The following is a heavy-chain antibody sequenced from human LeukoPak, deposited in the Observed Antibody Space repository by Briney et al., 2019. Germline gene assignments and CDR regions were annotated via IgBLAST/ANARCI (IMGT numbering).Heavy chain of an antibody. J-gene: IGHJ4*02. CDR1: DDSISGYY. V-gene: IGHV4-59*01. D-gene: IGHD3-10*01. CDR3: ARDAGEFYFDY. CDR2: IYYSGST. Sequence: SETLSLTCTVSDDSISGYYWSWIRQPPGKGLEWIGYIYYSGSTDYNPSLKSRVTMSVDTSKNQFSLKLTSVTAADTAVYYCARDAGEFYFDYWGPGILVTLSS.